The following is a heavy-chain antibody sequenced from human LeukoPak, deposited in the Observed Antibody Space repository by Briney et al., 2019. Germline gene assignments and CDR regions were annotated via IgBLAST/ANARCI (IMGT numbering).Heavy chain of an antibody. D-gene: IGHD3-9*01. CDR2: ISYDGSNK. Sequence: GGSLRFSCAAPGLTLRSYVMTWVRQAPGKGLEGVEVISYDGSNKYYADSVKGRFTISRDNSKNTLYLQMNSLRAEDTAVYYCARDEGDILTGYCPYWGQGTLVTVSS. V-gene: IGHV3-30*04. J-gene: IGHJ4*02. CDR3: ARDEGDILTGYCPY. CDR1: GLTLRSYV.